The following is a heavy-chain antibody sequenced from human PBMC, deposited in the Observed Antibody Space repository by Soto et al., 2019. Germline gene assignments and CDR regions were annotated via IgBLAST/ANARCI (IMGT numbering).Heavy chain of an antibody. Sequence: ASVKVSCKASGYTFTSYDINWVRQATGQGLEWMGWMNPNSGNTGYAQRFQGRVTMTRNTSISTAYMELSSLRSEDTAVYYRAHKANYDFWSGMGGYAFDIWGQGTMVTVSS. CDR2: MNPNSGNT. V-gene: IGHV1-8*01. J-gene: IGHJ3*02. D-gene: IGHD3-3*01. CDR3: AHKANYDFWSGMGGYAFDI. CDR1: GYTFTSYD.